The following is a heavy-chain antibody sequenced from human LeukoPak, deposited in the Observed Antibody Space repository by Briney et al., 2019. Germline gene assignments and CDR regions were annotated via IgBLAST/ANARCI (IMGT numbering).Heavy chain of an antibody. J-gene: IGHJ4*02. V-gene: IGHV3-66*01. CDR3: ARDRDSTHEYGDYDSYFDY. Sequence: VSLSLSCAASGFTASSNYMSWVRHARGQGMGWGSVMYCGGSTYYADSVKGRFTISRDKSKNTLYLQMNSRRAEDTAVYYCARDRDSTHEYGDYDSYFDYWGQGTLVTVSS. D-gene: IGHD4-17*01. CDR1: GFTASSNY. CDR2: MYCGGST.